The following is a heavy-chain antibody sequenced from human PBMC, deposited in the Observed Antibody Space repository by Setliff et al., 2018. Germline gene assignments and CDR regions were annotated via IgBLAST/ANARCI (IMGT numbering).Heavy chain of an antibody. Sequence: SETLSLTCAVYGDSFSGYFWTWIRQPPGKGLEWIGDIDQSGSTNYNPSLKSRLTISVDTSKNQFSLSLSSVTPADTAVYYCAGGAFGSRWYVRPWFDPWGQGTLVTVSS. J-gene: IGHJ5*02. D-gene: IGHD6-13*01. V-gene: IGHV4-34*01. CDR2: IDQSGST. CDR1: GDSFSGYF. CDR3: AGGAFGSRWYVRPWFDP.